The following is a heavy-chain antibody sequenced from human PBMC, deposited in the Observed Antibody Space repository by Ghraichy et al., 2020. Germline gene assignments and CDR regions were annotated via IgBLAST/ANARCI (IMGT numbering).Heavy chain of an antibody. CDR1: GYTFTGYY. CDR3: ARAVAGRYCSSTSCYNRRGAFDI. D-gene: IGHD2-2*02. V-gene: IGHV1-2*02. J-gene: IGHJ3*02. CDR2: INPNSGGT. Sequence: ASVKVSCKASGYTFTGYYMHWVRQAPGQGLEWMGWINPNSGGTNYAQKFQGRVTMTRDTSISTAYMELSRLRSDDPAVYYCARAVAGRYCSSTSCYNRRGAFDIWGQGTMVTVSS.